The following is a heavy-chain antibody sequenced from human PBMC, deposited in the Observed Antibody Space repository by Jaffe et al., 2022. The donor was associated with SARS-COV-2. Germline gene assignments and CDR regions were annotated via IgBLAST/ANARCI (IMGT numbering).Heavy chain of an antibody. Sequence: QVQLVESGGGVVQSGRSLRLSCAASGFTFSSFAVHWVRQAPGKGLEWVAVISYDGSNKYYADSVKGRFTISRDNSKNTLYLQMNSLRVEDTAVYYCASVSSSSWLGYFDYWGQGTLVTVSS. D-gene: IGHD6-13*01. CDR2: ISYDGSNK. J-gene: IGHJ4*02. CDR3: ASVSSSSWLGYFDY. CDR1: GFTFSSFA. V-gene: IGHV3-30*04.